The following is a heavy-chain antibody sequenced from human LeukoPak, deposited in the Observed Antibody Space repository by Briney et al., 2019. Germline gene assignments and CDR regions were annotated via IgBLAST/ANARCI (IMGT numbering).Heavy chain of an antibody. CDR1: GGSFSGYY. Sequence: SETLSLTCAVYGGSFSGYYWSWIRQPPGKGLEWIGEINHSGSTNYNPSLKSRVTISVDTSKNQFSLKLSSVTAADTAAYYCARGGPSDVWGQGTTVTVSS. V-gene: IGHV4-34*01. CDR3: ARGGPSDV. J-gene: IGHJ6*02. CDR2: INHSGST.